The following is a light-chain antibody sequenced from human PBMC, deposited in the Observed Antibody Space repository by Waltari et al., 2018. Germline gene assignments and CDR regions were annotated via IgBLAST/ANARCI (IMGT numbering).Light chain of an antibody. Sequence: QSALTQPASVSGSPGQSITISCTGTSSDVGGYDYVSWYQQHPGKAPNLLIYDVTKRPSGVSNRFSGSKSANTASLTISGLQAEDEADYYCFSYRRSSTWVFVEGTKLTVL. V-gene: IGLV2-14*03. CDR3: FSYRRSSTWV. CDR2: DVT. CDR1: SSDVGGYDY. J-gene: IGLJ3*02.